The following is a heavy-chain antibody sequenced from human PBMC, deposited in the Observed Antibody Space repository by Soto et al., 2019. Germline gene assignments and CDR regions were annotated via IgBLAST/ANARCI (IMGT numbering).Heavy chain of an antibody. CDR2: ISGSGGST. Sequence: EVQLLESGGGLVQPGGSLRLSCAASGFTFSSYAMSWVRQAPGKGLEWVSAISGSGGSTYYADSVKGRFTISRDNSKNTLYLQMNSLRAEDTAVYYCAKAIKTGTLISYCYGMDVWGQGTTVTVSS. CDR3: AKAIKTGTLISYCYGMDV. CDR1: GFTFSSYA. V-gene: IGHV3-23*01. D-gene: IGHD1-1*01. J-gene: IGHJ6*02.